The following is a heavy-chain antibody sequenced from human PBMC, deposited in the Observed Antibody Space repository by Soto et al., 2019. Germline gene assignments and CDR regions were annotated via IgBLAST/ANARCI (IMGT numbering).Heavy chain of an antibody. CDR1: GGTFSSYA. D-gene: IGHD3-9*01. J-gene: IGHJ5*02. V-gene: IGHV1-69*13. CDR2: IIPIFGTA. CDR3: AIAAEDDVLTGLDP. Sequence: GASVKVSCKASGGTFSSYAISWVRQAPGQGLEWMGGIIPIFGTANYAQKFQGRVTITADESTSTAYMELSSLRSEDTAVYDWAIAAEDDVLTGLDPWGQGTLVT.